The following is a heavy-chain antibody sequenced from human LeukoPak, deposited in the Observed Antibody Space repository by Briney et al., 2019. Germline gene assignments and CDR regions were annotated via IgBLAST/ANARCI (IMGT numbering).Heavy chain of an antibody. V-gene: IGHV3-13*01. D-gene: IGHD5/OR15-5a*01. CDR2: IGIGGDT. CDR1: GFIFSKYD. CDR3: VRGGIQVSGLDAFDI. Sequence: GSLRLSCTASGFIFSKYDMFWVRQSTGKGLECVSAIGIGGDTKYTDSVKGRFTISRENVKNSLYLHMNNLRAEDTAIYYCVRGGIQVSGLDAFDIWGQGTVVTVFS. J-gene: IGHJ3*02.